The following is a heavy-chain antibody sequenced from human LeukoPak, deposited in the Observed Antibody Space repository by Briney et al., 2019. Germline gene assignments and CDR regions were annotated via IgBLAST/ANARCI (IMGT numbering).Heavy chain of an antibody. Sequence: SETLSGTCAFSVGSISSYYWSWIRQPPGEGRVWIGYIYFSGSTNYHPSLKSRVTISVGTSKNQFSLKLSSVTAEDTAVYYCARDDYGGNSYFENSGEGTLVTASP. D-gene: IGHD4-23*01. V-gene: IGHV4-59*01. CDR3: ARDDYGGNSYFEN. J-gene: IGHJ4*02. CDR2: IYFSGST. CDR1: VGSISSYY.